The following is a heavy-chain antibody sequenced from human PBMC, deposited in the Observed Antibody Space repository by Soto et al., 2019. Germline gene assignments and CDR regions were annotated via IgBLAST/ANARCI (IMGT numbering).Heavy chain of an antibody. CDR1: GDSFNSNW. CDR3: ARRSAVTTFYFYGMHX. CDR2: IYPIDSDT. D-gene: IGHD4-17*01. V-gene: IGHV5-51*01. J-gene: IGHJ6*02. Sequence: GESLKISCKVSGDSFNSNWIAWVRQRPGRGLELMVIIYPIDSDTRYSPSFQGQVTISVYRSVNSAFLQWRSLKASDTATYYCARRSAVTTFYFYGMHXWGQGTTVTVS.